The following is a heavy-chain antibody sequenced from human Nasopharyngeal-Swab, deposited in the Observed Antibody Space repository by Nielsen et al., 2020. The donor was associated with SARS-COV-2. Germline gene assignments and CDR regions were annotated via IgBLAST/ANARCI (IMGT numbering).Heavy chain of an antibody. V-gene: IGHV3-21*06. D-gene: IGHD5/OR15-5a*01. J-gene: IGHJ4*02. CDR2: ISSSSSYI. Sequence: WIRQPPGKGLEWVSSISSSSSYIYYADSVKGRFTISRDNAKNSLYLQMNSLRAEDTAVYYCSRGDRSSGYWGQGTLVTVSS. CDR3: SRGDRSSGY.